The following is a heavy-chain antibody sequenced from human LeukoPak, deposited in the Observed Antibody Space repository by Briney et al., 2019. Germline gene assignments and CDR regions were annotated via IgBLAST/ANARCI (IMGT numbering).Heavy chain of an antibody. Sequence: GGSLRLSCAASGFTFRSYNMNWVRQAPGKGLEWVSFISKTTTNIYYGDSVRGRFTISRDNAKNSIHLQMSSLRAEDSAVYYCVRGNGDLFDYWGQGTLVSVST. D-gene: IGHD4-17*01. CDR3: VRGNGDLFDY. CDR1: GFTFRSYN. V-gene: IGHV3-21*06. CDR2: ISKTTTNI. J-gene: IGHJ4*02.